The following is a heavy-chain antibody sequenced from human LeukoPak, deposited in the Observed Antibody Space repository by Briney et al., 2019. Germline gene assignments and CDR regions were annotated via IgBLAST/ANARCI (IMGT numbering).Heavy chain of an antibody. J-gene: IGHJ4*02. CDR2: ICWNGDK. CDR1: GFSLSTSGVG. CDR3: AHPLEEQWLVAFDF. Sequence: SGPTLVKPTQTLTLTCTFSGFSLSTSGVGVGWIRQPPGKALEWLALICWNGDKRIISSLRSRLTITKDTSKNQVVLTMTNMDPVDTATYYCAHPLEEQWLVAFDFWGQGTLVTVSS. V-gene: IGHV2-5*01. D-gene: IGHD6-19*01.